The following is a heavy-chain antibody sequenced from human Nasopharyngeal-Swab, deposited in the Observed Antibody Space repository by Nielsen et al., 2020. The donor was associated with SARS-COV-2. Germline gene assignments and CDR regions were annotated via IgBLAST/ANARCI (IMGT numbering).Heavy chain of an antibody. Sequence: SVKVSCKAFGGTFSSFPISRVRQAPGQGPEWMGRIIPILVRANYAQKFQGRVNITADKATSTAYMELSSLRFEDTAVYYCAKSTPGDFRRSLYYGMDVWGQGTTVTVAS. CDR1: GGTFSSFP. J-gene: IGHJ6*02. D-gene: IGHD4-17*01. CDR3: AKSTPGDFRRSLYYGMDV. V-gene: IGHV1-69*02. CDR2: IIPILVRA.